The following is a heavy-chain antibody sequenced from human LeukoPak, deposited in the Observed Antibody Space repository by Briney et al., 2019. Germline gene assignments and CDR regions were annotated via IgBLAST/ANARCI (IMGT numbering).Heavy chain of an antibody. D-gene: IGHD2-15*01. J-gene: IGHJ4*02. CDR1: GFSFNIYA. CDR3: AKDRDSTSSCCYFDY. CDR2: ISGSGATT. V-gene: IGHV3-23*01. Sequence: GGSLRLSCAASGFSFNIYAMSWVRRAPGKGLEWVSGISGSGATTYYADSVKGRFTVSRDNSKSTLYLQMSSLRAEDTAVYYCAKDRDSTSSCCYFDYWGQGTLVTVSS.